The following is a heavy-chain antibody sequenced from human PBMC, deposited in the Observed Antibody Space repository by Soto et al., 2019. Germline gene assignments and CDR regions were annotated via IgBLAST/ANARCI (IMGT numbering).Heavy chain of an antibody. CDR3: AREPRYSRRRTAVKPSNWFDP. CDR1: GFTFSSYS. V-gene: IGHV3-21*01. Sequence: GGSLRLSCAASGFTFSSYSMNWVRQAPGKGLEWVSSISSSSSYIYYADSVKGRFTISRDNAKNSLYLQMNSLRAEDTAVYYCAREPRYSRRRTAVKPSNWFDPWGQGTLVTVSS. J-gene: IGHJ5*02. D-gene: IGHD6-13*01. CDR2: ISSSSSYI.